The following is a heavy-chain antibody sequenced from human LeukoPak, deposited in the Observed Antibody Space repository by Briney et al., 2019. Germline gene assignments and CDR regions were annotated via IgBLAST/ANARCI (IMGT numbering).Heavy chain of an antibody. D-gene: IGHD5-12*01. J-gene: IGHJ4*02. Sequence: SETPSLTCTVSGGSISSYYWSWIRQPPGKGLEWIGYIYYSGSTNYNPSLKSRVTISVDTSKNQFSLKLSSVTAADTAVYYCARAGDIVATMTPDYWGQGTLVTVSS. CDR1: GGSISSYY. CDR2: IYYSGST. V-gene: IGHV4-59*01. CDR3: ARAGDIVATMTPDY.